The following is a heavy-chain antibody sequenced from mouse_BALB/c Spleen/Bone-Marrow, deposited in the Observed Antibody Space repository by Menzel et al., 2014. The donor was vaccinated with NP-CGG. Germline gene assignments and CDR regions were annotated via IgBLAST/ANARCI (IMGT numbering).Heavy chain of an antibody. V-gene: IGHV1-69*01. CDR3: ARGGHDFSLDY. J-gene: IGHJ4*01. Sequence: QVQLQQSGAELGMPGASVKMSCKASGYTFTDNWIYWVKQRPGQGLEWIGAIDTSDSNTNYNQKFMGKASLTVDASSSTAYVQVSSLTSDDSAVYYCARGGHDFSLDYWGQGTSVTVSS. CDR2: IDTSDSNT. CDR1: GYTFTDNW. D-gene: IGHD2-4*01.